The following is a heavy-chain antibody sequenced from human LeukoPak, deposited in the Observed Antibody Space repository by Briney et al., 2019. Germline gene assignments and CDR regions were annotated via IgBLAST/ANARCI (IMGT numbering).Heavy chain of an antibody. J-gene: IGHJ3*02. Sequence: SETLSLTCTVSGDSISSYFWSWIRQPPGKGLEWIGYNSGSTNYNPSLKSRVTILLDRSKNQFSLKLSSVTAADTAVYYCARGRGYGGNYLRSFDIWGQGTMVTVSS. CDR1: GDSISSYF. D-gene: IGHD1-26*01. CDR3: ARGRGYGGNYLRSFDI. CDR2: NSGST. V-gene: IGHV4-59*08.